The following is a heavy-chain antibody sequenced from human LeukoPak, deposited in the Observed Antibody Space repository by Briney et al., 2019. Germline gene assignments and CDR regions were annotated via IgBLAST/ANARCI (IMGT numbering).Heavy chain of an antibody. CDR3: ARDGRSGWYRGGKFDP. Sequence: PSETLSLTCAVYGGSFSGYYWSWIRQPPGKGLEWIGEINHSGSTNYNPSLKSRVTISVDTSKNQFSLKLSSVTAADTAVYYCARDGRSGWYRGGKFDPWGQGTLVTVSS. D-gene: IGHD6-19*01. V-gene: IGHV4-34*01. J-gene: IGHJ5*02. CDR1: GGSFSGYY. CDR2: INHSGST.